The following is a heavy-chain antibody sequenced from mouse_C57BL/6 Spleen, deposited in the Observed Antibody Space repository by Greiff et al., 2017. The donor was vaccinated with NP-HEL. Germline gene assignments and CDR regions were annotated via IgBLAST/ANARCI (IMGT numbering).Heavy chain of an antibody. CDR1: GYSFTGYY. J-gene: IGHJ3*01. CDR2: INPSTGGT. CDR3: ARSDYDRSWFAY. D-gene: IGHD2-4*01. Sequence: VQLQQSGPELVKPGASVKISCKASGYSFTGYYMHWVKQSSEKSLEWIGEINPSTGGTSYNQKFKGKATLTVDKSSSTAYMQLKSLTSEDSAVYYCARSDYDRSWFAYWGQGTLVTVSA. V-gene: IGHV1-43*01.